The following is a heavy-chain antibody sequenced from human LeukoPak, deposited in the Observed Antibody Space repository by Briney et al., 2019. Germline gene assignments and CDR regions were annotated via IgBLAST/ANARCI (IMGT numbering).Heavy chain of an antibody. J-gene: IGHJ5*02. V-gene: IGHV3-33*01. Sequence: PGGSLRLSCAASGFTFSSYGMHWVRQAPGKGREGVAVVWYDGSNKYYADSVKGRFTISRDNSKNTLYLQMNSLRAEDTAVYYCARGYRRFGELSNWFDPWGQGTLVTVSS. CDR2: VWYDGSNK. CDR3: ARGYRRFGELSNWFDP. D-gene: IGHD3-10*01. CDR1: GFTFSSYG.